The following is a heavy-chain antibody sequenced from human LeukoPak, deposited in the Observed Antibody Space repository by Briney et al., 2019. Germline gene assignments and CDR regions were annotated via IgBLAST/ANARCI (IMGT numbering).Heavy chain of an antibody. J-gene: IGHJ4*02. D-gene: IGHD5-24*01. CDR1: GYTLTELS. CDR2: FDPEDGET. CDR3: ARVLPRFIRDGYNQNLPLDY. V-gene: IGHV1-24*01. Sequence: VASVKVSCKVSGYTLTELSMHWVRQAPGKGLEWMGGFDPEDGETIYAQKFQGRVTMTEDTSTDTAYMELSRLRSDDTAVYYCARVLPRFIRDGYNQNLPLDYWGQGTLVTVSS.